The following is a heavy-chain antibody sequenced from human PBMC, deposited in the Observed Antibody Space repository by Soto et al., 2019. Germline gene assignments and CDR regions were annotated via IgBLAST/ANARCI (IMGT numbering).Heavy chain of an antibody. J-gene: IGHJ5*02. Sequence: PGGSLRLSCAGSGITLSNAWMTWVRQAPGKGLEWVSSITNTGGATYHTDSVKGRFIVSRDNSKKVMFLLMRGLGVDDTALYFCARNPRSDIFGVRTIVENWLDPWGRGSLVTVSS. V-gene: IGHV3-23*01. CDR1: GITLSNAW. CDR3: ARNPRSDIFGVRTIVENWLDP. D-gene: IGHD3-3*02. CDR2: ITNTGGAT.